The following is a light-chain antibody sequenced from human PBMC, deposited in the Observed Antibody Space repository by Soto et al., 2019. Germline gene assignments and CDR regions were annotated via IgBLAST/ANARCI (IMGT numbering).Light chain of an antibody. CDR3: SSYTRSGTLYV. V-gene: IGLV2-14*01. CDR1: SSDVGGYNY. J-gene: IGLJ1*01. Sequence: QSVLTQPASVSGSPGQSIAISCTGTSSDVGGYNYVSWYQQHPGKAPKLMIFDVSNRPSGVSNRFSGSKSGNTASLTISGLQAQDEADYYCSSYTRSGTLYVFGTGTKVTVL. CDR2: DVS.